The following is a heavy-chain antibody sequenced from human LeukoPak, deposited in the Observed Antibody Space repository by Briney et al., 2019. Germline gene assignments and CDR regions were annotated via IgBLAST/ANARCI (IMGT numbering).Heavy chain of an antibody. CDR2: IRSKAYGGTT. D-gene: IGHD2-15*01. CDR3: TRAARWLLYFDY. CDR1: GFTFGDYA. Sequence: GGSLRLLCTASGFTFGDYAMSWVRQVPGKGLEWVGFIRSKAYGGTTEYAASVKGRFTISRDDSKSIAYLQMNSLKTEDTAVYYCTRAARWLLYFDYCGQGTLVTVSS. V-gene: IGHV3-49*04. J-gene: IGHJ4*02.